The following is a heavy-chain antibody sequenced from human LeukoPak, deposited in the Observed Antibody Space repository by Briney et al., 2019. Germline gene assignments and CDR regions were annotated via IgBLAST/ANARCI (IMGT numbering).Heavy chain of an antibody. CDR3: ARGRPYYYGAFDI. V-gene: IGHV4-34*01. CDR2: SNNSGST. D-gene: IGHD3-10*01. Sequence: SETLSLTCAVDGGAFSGYYWGWTRQPPGGGLEWIGKSNNSGSTNYNPSLKSRGTISVDTSKNQFSLKLSAVTAADTAVYYCARGRPYYYGAFDIWGQGTMVTVSS. CDR1: GGAFSGYY. J-gene: IGHJ3*02.